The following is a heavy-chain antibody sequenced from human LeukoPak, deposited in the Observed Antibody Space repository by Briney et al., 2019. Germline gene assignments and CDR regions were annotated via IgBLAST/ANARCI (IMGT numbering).Heavy chain of an antibody. CDR2: ISYSGTT. CDR3: ARAAWRGTNSRDAFDI. Sequence: SETLSLTCTVSGGSISSGGDYWSWIRQHPGKGLEWIGYISYSGTTYYNPSLKSRITISLDTSKNQFSLELSSVTAADTAVYYCARAAWRGTNSRDAFDIWGLGSVVTVSS. V-gene: IGHV4-31*03. J-gene: IGHJ3*02. D-gene: IGHD4/OR15-4a*01. CDR1: GGSISSGGDY.